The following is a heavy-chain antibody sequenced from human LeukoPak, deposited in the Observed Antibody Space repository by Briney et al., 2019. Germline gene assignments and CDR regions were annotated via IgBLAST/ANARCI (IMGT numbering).Heavy chain of an antibody. D-gene: IGHD6-19*01. V-gene: IGHV4-39*01. Sequence: SETLSLTCTVSGGPISSSSYYWGWIRQPPGKGLEWIGSIYYSGSTYYNPSLKSRVTISVDTSKNQFSLKLSSVTAADTAVYYCARHSKSLIAVAGRYFDYWGQGTLVTVSS. CDR3: ARHSKSLIAVAGRYFDY. J-gene: IGHJ4*02. CDR2: IYYSGST. CDR1: GGPISSSSYY.